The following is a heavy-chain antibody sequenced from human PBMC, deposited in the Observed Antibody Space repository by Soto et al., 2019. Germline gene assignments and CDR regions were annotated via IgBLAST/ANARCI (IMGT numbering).Heavy chain of an antibody. Sequence: PGGSLRLSCAASGFTFSSYDMHWFRQPTGEGLEWVSAIGTAGDTHYLGSVKGRFTISRDNGRNSLYLQMNSLRAGDTAVYYCARDPSGWGLDIWGQGTMVTVS. CDR1: GFTFSSYD. CDR3: ARDPSGWGLDI. V-gene: IGHV3-13*01. J-gene: IGHJ3*02. D-gene: IGHD6-19*01. CDR2: IGTAGDT.